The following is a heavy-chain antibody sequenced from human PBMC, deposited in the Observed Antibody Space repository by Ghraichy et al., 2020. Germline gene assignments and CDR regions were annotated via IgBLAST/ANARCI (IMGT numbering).Heavy chain of an antibody. CDR3: ARSSYDSSGYTPGFPMNAFDI. J-gene: IGHJ3*02. CDR1: GFTFSSYS. CDR2: ISSSSSTI. V-gene: IGHV3-48*04. D-gene: IGHD3-22*01. Sequence: LSLTCAASGFTFSSYSMNWVRQAPGKGLEWVSYISSSSSTIYYADSVKGRFTISRDNAKNSLYLQMNSLRAEDTAVYYCARSSYDSSGYTPGFPMNAFDIWGQGTMVTVSS.